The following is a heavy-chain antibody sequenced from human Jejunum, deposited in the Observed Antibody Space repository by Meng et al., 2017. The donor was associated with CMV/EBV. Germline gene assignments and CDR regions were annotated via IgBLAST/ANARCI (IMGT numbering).Heavy chain of an antibody. CDR3: VTVRYLLPNYHFTS. J-gene: IGHJ5*02. CDR2: VSYDGTKK. Sequence: SGFTFIGCALPWVRPGPVKGLEWVAAVSYDGTKKYYAASVEGRFTISRDNSKNTTDLHVNSLRPDDTAVYYCVTVRYLLPNYHFTSWGQGTLVTVSS. V-gene: IGHV3-30*01. D-gene: IGHD1-7*01. CDR1: GFTFIGCA.